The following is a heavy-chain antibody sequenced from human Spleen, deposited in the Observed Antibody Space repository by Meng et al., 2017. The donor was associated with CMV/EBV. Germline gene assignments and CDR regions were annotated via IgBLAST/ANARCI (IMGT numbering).Heavy chain of an antibody. Sequence: ASVKVSCKASGYTFIFYYIHWMRQAPGQGLEWMGWINPNSGGTNYAQKFQGRVTITADKSTGTAYMELSSLRSEDTAMYYCARGREPAAGLDYYGMDVWGQGTTVTVSS. CDR1: GYTFIFYY. V-gene: IGHV1-2*02. J-gene: IGHJ6*02. D-gene: IGHD2-2*01. CDR3: ARGREPAAGLDYYGMDV. CDR2: INPNSGGT.